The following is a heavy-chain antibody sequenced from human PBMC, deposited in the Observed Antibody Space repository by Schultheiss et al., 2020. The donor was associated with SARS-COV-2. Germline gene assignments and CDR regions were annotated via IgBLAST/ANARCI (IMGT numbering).Heavy chain of an antibody. CDR2: IYYSGST. CDR1: GGSISSYY. J-gene: IGHJ6*03. D-gene: IGHD1-7*01. Sequence: SQTLSLTCTVSGGSISSYYWSWIRQPPGKGLEWIGYIYYSGSTNYNPSLKSRVTISVDTSKNQFSLKLSSVTAADTAVYYCARVRDWNFPLGYYMDVWGKGTTVTVSS. V-gene: IGHV4-59*01. CDR3: ARVRDWNFPLGYYMDV.